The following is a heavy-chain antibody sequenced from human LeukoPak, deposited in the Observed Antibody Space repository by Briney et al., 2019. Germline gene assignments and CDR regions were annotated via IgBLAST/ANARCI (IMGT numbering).Heavy chain of an antibody. CDR1: GFTFSSYA. D-gene: IGHD4-17*01. J-gene: IGHJ6*02. V-gene: IGHV3-74*01. CDR2: VNSDGSST. CDR3: ARGRYDYGDYYYGMDV. Sequence: GGSLRLSCAASGFTFSSYAMSWVRQGPGKGLVWVSRVNSDGSSTSYADSVKGRFTISRDNAKNTLYLQMNSLRAEDTAVYYCARGRYDYGDYYYGMDVWGQGTTVAVSS.